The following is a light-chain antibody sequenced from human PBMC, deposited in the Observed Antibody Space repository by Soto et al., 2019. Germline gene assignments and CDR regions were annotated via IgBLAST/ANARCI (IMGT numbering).Light chain of an antibody. J-gene: IGKJ4*01. Sequence: DIQMTQSPSSLSASVGDRVTITCRASQTISRNLNWYQQKPGKAPDLLIFAASNLQGGVPSRFSGSGSVADFTLTISSLQPEDFATYYCEPGHSAPFTFGGGTKVEIK. CDR2: AAS. CDR1: QTISRN. CDR3: EPGHSAPFT. V-gene: IGKV1-39*01.